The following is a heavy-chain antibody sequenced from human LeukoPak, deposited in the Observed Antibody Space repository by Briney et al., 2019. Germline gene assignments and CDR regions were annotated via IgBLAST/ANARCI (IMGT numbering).Heavy chain of an antibody. CDR3: ARDYGVSYWCSDL. Sequence: GGSLRLFCAASGFTFSHYAMSWVRQAPGKGLEWVSGMYGSGSAKYYADSVKGRFTISRDNSNNTLYLHMNSLRAEDTAVYYCARDYGVSYWCSDLWGRGTLVTVSS. J-gene: IGHJ2*01. CDR2: MYGSGSAK. D-gene: IGHD4-17*01. V-gene: IGHV3-23*01. CDR1: GFTFSHYA.